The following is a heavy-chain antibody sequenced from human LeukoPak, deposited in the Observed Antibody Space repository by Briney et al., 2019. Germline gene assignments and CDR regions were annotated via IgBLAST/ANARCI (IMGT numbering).Heavy chain of an antibody. J-gene: IGHJ4*02. D-gene: IGHD3-16*01. CDR1: GYTFSRHY. Sequence: ASVKVSCKATGYTFSRHYIHWIRQAPGQGLEWMGIINPSGGSTNYAPKFQGRVTMTTDTSTSTVYMDLSGLRSEDTAVYYCVREGGGLGYFDSWGQGTLVTVSS. CDR2: INPSGGST. CDR3: VREGGGLGYFDS. V-gene: IGHV1-46*01.